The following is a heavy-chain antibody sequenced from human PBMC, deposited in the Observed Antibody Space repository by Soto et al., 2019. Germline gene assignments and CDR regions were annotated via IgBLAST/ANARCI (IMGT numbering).Heavy chain of an antibody. D-gene: IGHD3-9*01. CDR2: IKQDGSEK. V-gene: IGHV3-7*05. Sequence: GGSLRLSCAASGFTFSSYWMSWVRQAPGKGLEWVANIKQDGSEKYYVDSVKGRFTISRDNAKNSLYLQMNSLRAEDTAVYYCATYYDILTGLYAFDYWGQGTLVTVSS. J-gene: IGHJ4*02. CDR3: ATYYDILTGLYAFDY. CDR1: GFTFSSYW.